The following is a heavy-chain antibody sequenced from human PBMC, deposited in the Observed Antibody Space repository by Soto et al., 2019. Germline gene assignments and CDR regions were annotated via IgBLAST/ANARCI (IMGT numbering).Heavy chain of an antibody. CDR3: VPHHHDSSGYFDS. V-gene: IGHV1-2*02. J-gene: IGHJ4*02. Sequence: ASVKVSCKASGYTITGNYMHWVRQAPGQGLEWMGWINPRNGATKYAQNFQGRVTLTWDTSITTAYMDLGRLRSDDTAVFYCVPHHHDSSGYFDSWGQGTLVTVSS. D-gene: IGHD3-22*01. CDR2: INPRNGAT. CDR1: GYTITGNY.